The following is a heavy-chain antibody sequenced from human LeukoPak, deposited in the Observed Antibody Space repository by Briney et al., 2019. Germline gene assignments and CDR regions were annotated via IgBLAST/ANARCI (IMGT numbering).Heavy chain of an antibody. D-gene: IGHD3-16*01. CDR3: AKDVITFGGSMYYFDY. CDR2: ISGSGGST. Sequence: SWVRQAPGXXXEWVSAISGSGGSTYYADSVKGRFTISRDNSKNTLYLQMNSLRAEDTAVYYCAKDVITFGGSMYYFDYWGQGTLVTVSS. J-gene: IGHJ4*02. V-gene: IGHV3-23*01.